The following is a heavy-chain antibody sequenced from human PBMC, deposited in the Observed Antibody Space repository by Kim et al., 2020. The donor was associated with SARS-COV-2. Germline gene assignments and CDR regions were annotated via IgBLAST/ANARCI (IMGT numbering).Heavy chain of an antibody. CDR2: ISWNSGSI. CDR3: AKDGGPESGSGCDY. D-gene: IGHD6-19*01. CDR1: GFTFGDYA. V-gene: IGHV3-9*01. J-gene: IGHJ4*02. Sequence: GGSLRLSCAASGFTFGDYAMHWVRQAPGKGLEWVSGISWNSGSIGYADSVKGRFTISRDNAKNSLYLQMNSLRAEDTALYYCAKDGGPESGSGCDYWGQGTLVTVSS.